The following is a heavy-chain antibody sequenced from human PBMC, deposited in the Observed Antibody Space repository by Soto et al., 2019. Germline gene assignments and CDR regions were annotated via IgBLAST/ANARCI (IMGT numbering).Heavy chain of an antibody. CDR3: AWAVGQFDP. Sequence: QVQLGQSGAEVKKPGASVKVSCKASGYTFSSYALHWVRQAPGQRLEWMGWINAANGNVKYSQKFQGRVTITRDTSASTAYMELSSLRSEDTAVDYCAWAVGQFDPWGQGTLVTVSS. D-gene: IGHD6-19*01. V-gene: IGHV1-3*01. CDR2: INAANGNV. J-gene: IGHJ5*02. CDR1: GYTFSSYA.